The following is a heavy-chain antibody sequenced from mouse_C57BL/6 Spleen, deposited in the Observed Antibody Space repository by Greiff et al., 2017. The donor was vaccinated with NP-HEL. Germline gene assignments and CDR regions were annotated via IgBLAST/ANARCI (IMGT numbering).Heavy chain of an antibody. CDR2: IRNKANGYTT. Sequence: EVQLMESGGGLVQPGGSLSLSCAASGFTFTDYYMSWVRQPPGKALEWLGFIRNKANGYTTEYSASVKGRFTISRDNSQSILYLQMNALRAEDSATYYCARLTPYYFDYWGQGTTLTVSS. D-gene: IGHD1-3*01. V-gene: IGHV7-3*01. J-gene: IGHJ2*01. CDR3: ARLTPYYFDY. CDR1: GFTFTDYY.